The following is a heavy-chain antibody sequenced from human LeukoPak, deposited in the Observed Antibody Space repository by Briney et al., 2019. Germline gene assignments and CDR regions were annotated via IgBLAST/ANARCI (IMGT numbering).Heavy chain of an antibody. CDR2: IYYSGST. Sequence: SETLSLTCTVSGGFISSYYWSWIRQPPGKGLEWIGYIYYSGSTNYNPSLKSRVTISVDTSKNQFSLKLSSVTAADTAVYYCARTPVSTVTTPDDLDYWGQGTLVTVSS. CDR3: ARTPVSTVTTPDDLDY. CDR1: GGFISSYY. D-gene: IGHD4-11*01. V-gene: IGHV4-59*01. J-gene: IGHJ4*02.